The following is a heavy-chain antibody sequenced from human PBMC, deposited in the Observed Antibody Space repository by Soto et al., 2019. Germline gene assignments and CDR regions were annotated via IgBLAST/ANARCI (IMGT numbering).Heavy chain of an antibody. CDR3: ARGLYPFFDY. V-gene: IGHV4-34*01. J-gene: IGHJ4*02. D-gene: IGHD2-2*02. CDR1: GGSFSGYY. Sequence: SETLSLTCAVYGGSFSGYYWSWIRQPPGKGLEWIGEINHSGSTNYNPSLKSRVTISVDTSKNQFSLKLSSVTAADTAVYYCARGLYPFFDYWGQGTLVTVSS. CDR2: INHSGST.